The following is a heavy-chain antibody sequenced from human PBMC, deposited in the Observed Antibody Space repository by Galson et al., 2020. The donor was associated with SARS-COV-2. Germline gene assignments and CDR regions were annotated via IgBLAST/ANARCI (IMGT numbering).Heavy chain of an antibody. CDR3: AREIVADAAEAF. CDR1: GFTLSGYW. V-gene: IGHV3-74*01. CDR2: INPDGTMT. D-gene: IGHD2-2*01. Sequence: GGSLSLSCLASGFTLSGYWMHWVRQAPGKGLVWVSRINPDGTMTNYAEYVKGRFTISRDTARNTLYLQMNSLRAEDTAVYFCAREIVADAAEAFWGQGALVTVSS. J-gene: IGHJ4*02.